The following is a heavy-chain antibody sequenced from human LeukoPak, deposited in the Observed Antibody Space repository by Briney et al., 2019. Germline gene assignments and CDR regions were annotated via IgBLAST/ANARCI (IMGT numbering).Heavy chain of an antibody. V-gene: IGHV3-30*04. CDR2: VSFDGNDK. CDR3: ARPSDDHHWERTAFNL. Sequence: PGGSLRLSCAASGFRFSDYDLHWVRQTPGKGLEWVAVVSFDGNDKHYADYVKGRFTIFRDNSRNTMYLQMSSLRPEDTAVFYCARPSDDHHWERTAFNLWGQGTVVTVSP. J-gene: IGHJ3*01. CDR1: GFRFSDYD. D-gene: IGHD1-26*01.